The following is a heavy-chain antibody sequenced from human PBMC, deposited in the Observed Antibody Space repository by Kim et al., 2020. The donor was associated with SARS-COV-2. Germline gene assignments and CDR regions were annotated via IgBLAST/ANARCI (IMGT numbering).Heavy chain of an antibody. CDR1: GGTFSSYA. J-gene: IGHJ5*02. Sequence: SVKVSCKASGGTFSSYAISWVRQAPGQGLEWMGGIIPIFGTANYAQKFQGRVTITADESTSTAYMELSSLRSEDTAVYYCARELRFGEGGFDPWGQGTLVTVSS. D-gene: IGHD3-10*01. CDR3: ARELRFGEGGFDP. V-gene: IGHV1-69*13. CDR2: IIPIFGTA.